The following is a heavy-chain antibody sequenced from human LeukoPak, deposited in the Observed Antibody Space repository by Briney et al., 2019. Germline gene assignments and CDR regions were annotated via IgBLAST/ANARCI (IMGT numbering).Heavy chain of an antibody. CDR2: IRYDGSNK. Sequence: GGSLRLSCAASGFTFSSYGMHWVRQAPGKGLEWVAFIRYDGSNKYYADSVKGRFTISRDNSKNTLYLQMNSLRAEDTAIYYCAKARDSGGYYYYMDVWGKGSTVTISS. J-gene: IGHJ6*03. V-gene: IGHV3-30*02. CDR1: GFTFSSYG. D-gene: IGHD2-15*01. CDR3: AKARDSGGYYYYMDV.